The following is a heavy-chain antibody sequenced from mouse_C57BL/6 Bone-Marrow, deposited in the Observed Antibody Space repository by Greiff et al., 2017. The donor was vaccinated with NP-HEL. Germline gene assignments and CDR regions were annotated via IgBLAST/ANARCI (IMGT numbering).Heavy chain of an antibody. D-gene: IGHD1-1*01. V-gene: IGHV1-31*01. Sequence: EVQLQESGPELVKPGASVKISCKASGYSFTGYYMHWVKQSHGNILDWIGYIYPYNGVSSYNQKFKGKATLTVDKSSSTAYMELRSLTSEDSAVYYCARLGDYYGSSYGAYWGQGTLVTVSA. CDR1: GYSFTGYY. J-gene: IGHJ3*01. CDR2: IYPYNGVS. CDR3: ARLGDYYGSSYGAY.